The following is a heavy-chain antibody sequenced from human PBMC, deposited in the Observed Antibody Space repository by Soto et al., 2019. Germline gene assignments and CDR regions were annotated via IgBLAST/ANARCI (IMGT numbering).Heavy chain of an antibody. CDR1: GFTFDDYG. CDR2: INWNGGST. V-gene: IGHV3-20*03. J-gene: IGHJ4*02. D-gene: IGHD6-19*01. CDR3: ARGTGAAVAADY. Sequence: GGSLRLSYAASGFTFDDYGMSWVRQAPGKGLEWVSGINWNGGSTGYADSVKGRFTISRDNAKNSLYLQMNSLRAEDTAVYYCARGTGAAVAADYWGQGTLVTVSS.